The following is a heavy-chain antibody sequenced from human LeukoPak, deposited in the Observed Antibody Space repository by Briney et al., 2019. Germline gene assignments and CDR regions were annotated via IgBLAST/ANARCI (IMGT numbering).Heavy chain of an antibody. D-gene: IGHD3-22*01. J-gene: IGHJ4*02. V-gene: IGHV3-33*06. CDR3: AKDLDGDYYDSSGYNGEDH. Sequence: PGRSLRLSCAASGFTFSSYGMHWVRQAPGKGLEWVAVIWYDGSNKYYADSVKGRFTISRDNSKNTLYLQVNSLRAEDTAVYYCAKDLDGDYYDSSGYNGEDHWGQGTLVTASS. CDR2: IWYDGSNK. CDR1: GFTFSSYG.